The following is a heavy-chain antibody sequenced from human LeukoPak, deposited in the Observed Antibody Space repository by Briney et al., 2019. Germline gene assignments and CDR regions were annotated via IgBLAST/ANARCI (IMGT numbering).Heavy chain of an antibody. CDR2: MRSKRYGGTA. Sequence: GGSLRLSCSASGFTFGDAAVSWVRQAPGKGLEWVGFMRSKRYGGTAPYATSVKGRFTISRDDSKSIAYLQMNSLRIEDTAVYYCCRGVVEYGGSPTYYYGMDVWGRGTAVTVSS. J-gene: IGHJ6*02. V-gene: IGHV3-49*04. CDR3: CRGVVEYGGSPTYYYGMDV. D-gene: IGHD4-23*01. CDR1: GFTFGDAA.